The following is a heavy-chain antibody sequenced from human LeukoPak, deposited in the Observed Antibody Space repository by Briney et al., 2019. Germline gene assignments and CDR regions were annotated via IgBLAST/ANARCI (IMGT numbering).Heavy chain of an antibody. V-gene: IGHV3-48*01. CDR1: GFTFSSYS. Sequence: PGGSLRLSCAASGFTFSSYSMNWVRQAPGKGLEWVSYITTSSDTIYYADSVKGRFTISRDNAKNSLYLQMNSLRAEDTAVYYCARDGGRWLQLGDAFDIWGQGTMVTVSS. CDR2: ITTSSDTI. D-gene: IGHD5-24*01. J-gene: IGHJ3*02. CDR3: ARDGGRWLQLGDAFDI.